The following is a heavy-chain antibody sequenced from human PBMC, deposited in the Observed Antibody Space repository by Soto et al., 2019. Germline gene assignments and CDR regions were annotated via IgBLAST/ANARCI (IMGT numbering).Heavy chain of an antibody. Sequence: ASVKVSCKASGYTFTSYYMHWVRQAPGQGLEWMGIINPSGGSTSYAQKFQGRVTMTRDTSTSTVYMELSSLRSEDTAVYYCARDATAPLLLWLGELLPYNWLDPWGQGTLVTVSS. V-gene: IGHV1-46*01. CDR1: GYTFTSYY. J-gene: IGHJ5*02. D-gene: IGHD3-10*01. CDR3: ARDATAPLLLWLGELLPYNWLDP. CDR2: INPSGGST.